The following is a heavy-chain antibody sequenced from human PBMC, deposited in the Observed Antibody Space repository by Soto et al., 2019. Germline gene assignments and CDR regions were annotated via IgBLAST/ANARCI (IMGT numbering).Heavy chain of an antibody. CDR3: AKDGWFGESKLNYYYYGMDV. Sequence: GESLKISCKGSGYSFTSYWIGWVRQMPGKGLEWMGIIYPGDSDTRYSPSFQGQVTISRDNSKNTLYLQMNSLRAEDTAVYYCAKDGWFGESKLNYYYYGMDVWGQGTTVTVSS. CDR1: GYSFTSYW. CDR2: IYPGDSDT. D-gene: IGHD3-10*01. J-gene: IGHJ6*02. V-gene: IGHV5-51*01.